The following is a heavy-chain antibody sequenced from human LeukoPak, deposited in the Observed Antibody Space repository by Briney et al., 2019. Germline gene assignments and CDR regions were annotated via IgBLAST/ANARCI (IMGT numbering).Heavy chain of an antibody. CDR1: GFTFSSYS. D-gene: IGHD5-18*01. J-gene: IGHJ6*02. CDR3: ARDGRATAMGYYYYYGMDV. V-gene: IGHV3-21*01. CDR2: ISSSSSYI. Sequence: GGSLRLSCAASGFTFSSYSMNWVRQAPGKGLEWVSSISSSSSYIYYADSVKGRFTISRDNAKNSLYLQMNSLRAEDTAVYYCARDGRATAMGYYYYYGMDVWGQGTTVTASS.